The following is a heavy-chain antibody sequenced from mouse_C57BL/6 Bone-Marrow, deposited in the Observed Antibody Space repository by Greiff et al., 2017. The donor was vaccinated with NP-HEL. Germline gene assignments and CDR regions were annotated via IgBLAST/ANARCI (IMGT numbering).Heavy chain of an antibody. J-gene: IGHJ3*01. CDR1: GYTFTSYW. D-gene: IGHD1-1*01. V-gene: IGHV1-64*01. CDR3: ASYYYGSSSSWFAY. Sequence: VQLQQPGAELVKPGASVKLSRKASGYTFTSYWMHWVKQRPGQGLEWIGMIHPNSGSTNYNEKFKSKATLTVDKSSSTAYMQLSSLTSEDSAVYYCASYYYGSSSSWFAYWGQGTLVTVSA. CDR2: IHPNSGST.